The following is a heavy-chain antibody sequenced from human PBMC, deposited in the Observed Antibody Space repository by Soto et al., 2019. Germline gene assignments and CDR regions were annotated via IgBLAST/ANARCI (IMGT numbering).Heavy chain of an antibody. CDR1: GFTFSSYS. Sequence: GGSLRLSCADSGFTFSSYSMNWVRQAPGKGLEWVSSISSSSSYIYYADSVKGRFTISRDNAMNSLYLQMNSLRAEDTAVYYCARDLGIAAAVGAFDIWGQGTMVTVSS. D-gene: IGHD6-13*01. CDR3: ARDLGIAAAVGAFDI. V-gene: IGHV3-21*01. CDR2: ISSSSSYI. J-gene: IGHJ3*02.